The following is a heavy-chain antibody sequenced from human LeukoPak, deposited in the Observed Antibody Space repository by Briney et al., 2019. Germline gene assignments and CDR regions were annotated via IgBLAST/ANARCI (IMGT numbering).Heavy chain of an antibody. D-gene: IGHD3-9*01. J-gene: IGHJ4*02. Sequence: PGGSLRLSCAVSGFTFSSYWMSWVRQAPGKGLEWVANIKQDGSEKYYVDSVKGRFTISRDNAKNTLYLQMNSLRAEDTAVYYCARAGRGLRYFDWLTYDYWGQGTLVTVSS. CDR1: GFTFSSYW. CDR3: ARAGRGLRYFDWLTYDY. V-gene: IGHV3-7*01. CDR2: IKQDGSEK.